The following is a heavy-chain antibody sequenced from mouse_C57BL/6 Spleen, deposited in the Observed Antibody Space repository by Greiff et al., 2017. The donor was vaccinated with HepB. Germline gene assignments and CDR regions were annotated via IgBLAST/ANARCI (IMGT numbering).Heavy chain of an antibody. Sequence: VQLQQSGPGLVQPSQSLSITCTVSGFSLTSYGVHWVRQSPGKGLEWLGVIWRGGSTDYNAAFMSRLSITKDNSKSQVFFKMNSLQADDTAIYYCAKNGDYYGSSYRYFDVWGTGTTVTVSS. CDR2: IWRGGST. CDR3: AKNGDYYGSSYRYFDV. J-gene: IGHJ1*03. D-gene: IGHD1-1*01. V-gene: IGHV2-5*01. CDR1: GFSLTSYG.